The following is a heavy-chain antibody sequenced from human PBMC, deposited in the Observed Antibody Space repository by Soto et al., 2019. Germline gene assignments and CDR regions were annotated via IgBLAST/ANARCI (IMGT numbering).Heavy chain of an antibody. Sequence: QVQLVQSGAEVKKPGASVKVSCKASGYTFTSYGFSWGRQAPGQGLEWMGWISAYNGNKKYAQKFQGRVTMTTDTSTSTAYMELRSLRSDDTAVYYCARDLNLGLAAGWGQGTLVTVSS. CDR2: ISAYNGNK. V-gene: IGHV1-18*01. CDR3: ARDLNLGLAAG. J-gene: IGHJ4*02. CDR1: GYTFTSYG. D-gene: IGHD6-13*01.